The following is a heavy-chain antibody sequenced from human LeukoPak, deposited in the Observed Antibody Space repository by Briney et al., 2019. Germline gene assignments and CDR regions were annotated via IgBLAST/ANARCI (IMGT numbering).Heavy chain of an antibody. CDR3: ARDASYRYYFDY. J-gene: IGHJ4*02. CDR2: IYTSGST. CDR1: GGSISSGSYY. Sequence: SQTLSLTCTVSGGSISSGSYYWSWIRQPAGKGLEWIGRIYTSGSTNYNPSLKSRVTMSVDTSKNQFSLKLSSVTAADTAVYYCARDASYRYYFDYWGQGTLVTVSS. D-gene: IGHD5-18*01. V-gene: IGHV4-61*02.